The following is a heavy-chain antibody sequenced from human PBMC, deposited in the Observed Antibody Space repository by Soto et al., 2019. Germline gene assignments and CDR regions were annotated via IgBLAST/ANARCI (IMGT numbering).Heavy chain of an antibody. D-gene: IGHD4-17*01. V-gene: IGHV3-33*01. J-gene: IGHJ3*02. Sequence: GGSLRLSCAASGFTFSSYGMHWVRHAPGKGLEWVAVIWYDGSNKYYADSVKGRFTISRDNSKNTLYLQMNSLRAEDTAVYYCAREVVDYDAFDIWGQGTMVTVSS. CDR1: GFTFSSYG. CDR2: IWYDGSNK. CDR3: AREVVDYDAFDI.